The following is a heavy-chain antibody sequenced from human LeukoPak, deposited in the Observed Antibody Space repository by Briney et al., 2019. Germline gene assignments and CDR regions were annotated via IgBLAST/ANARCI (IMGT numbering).Heavy chain of an antibody. Sequence: PGRSLRLSCAASGFTFSSFGIHWVRQAPGKGLEWVAVISYDGNIKYYADSVKGRSTISRDDSKNTLYLQMNSLRAEDTAVYYCAKRCGDCSGWYSVDYWGQGTLVTVSS. V-gene: IGHV3-30*18. CDR2: ISYDGNIK. D-gene: IGHD6-19*01. CDR1: GFTFSSFG. J-gene: IGHJ4*02. CDR3: AKRCGDCSGWYSVDY.